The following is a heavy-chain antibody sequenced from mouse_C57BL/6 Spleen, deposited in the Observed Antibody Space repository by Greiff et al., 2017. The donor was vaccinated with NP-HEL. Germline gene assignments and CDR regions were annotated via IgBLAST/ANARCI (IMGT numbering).Heavy chain of an antibody. V-gene: IGHV1-42*01. Sequence: VQLQQSGPELVKPGASVKISCKASGYSFTGYYMNWVKQSPEKSLEWIGEINPSTGGTTYNQKFKAKATLTVDKSSSTAYMQLKSLTSEDSAVYYCARSGRGHYFDYWGQGTTLTVSS. J-gene: IGHJ2*01. CDR1: GYSFTGYY. CDR2: INPSTGGT. D-gene: IGHD3-1*01. CDR3: ARSGRGHYFDY.